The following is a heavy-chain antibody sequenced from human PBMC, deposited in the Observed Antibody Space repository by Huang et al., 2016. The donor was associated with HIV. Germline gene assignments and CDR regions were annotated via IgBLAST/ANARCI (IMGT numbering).Heavy chain of an antibody. V-gene: IGHV1-69*13. CDR3: ARGQLGSYGDYDVLY. CDR2: IIPMFGTP. J-gene: IGHJ4*02. CDR1: GGTFSKYA. D-gene: IGHD4-17*01. Sequence: QVQLVQSGAEVKTPGSSVKVSCKASGGTFSKYAISWVRKAPGKGLEWMGGIIPMFGTPNYARKFQGRVTITADDSTSTTYVEVSSLRSEDTALYYCARGQLGSYGDYDVLYWGQGTLVTVSS.